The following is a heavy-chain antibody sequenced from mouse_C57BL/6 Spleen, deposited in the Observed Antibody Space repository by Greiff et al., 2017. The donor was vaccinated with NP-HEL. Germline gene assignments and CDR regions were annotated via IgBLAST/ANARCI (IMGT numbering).Heavy chain of an antibody. CDR1: GFTFTDYY. CDR3: ARILGEGFAY. J-gene: IGHJ3*01. Sequence: EVKLVESGGGLVQPGGSLSLSCAASGFTFTDYYMSWVRQPPGKALEWLGFIRNKANGYTTEYSASVKGRFTISRDNSQSILYLQMNALRAEDSATYYCARILGEGFAYWGQGTLVTVSA. CDR2: IRNKANGYTT. V-gene: IGHV7-3*01. D-gene: IGHD4-1*01.